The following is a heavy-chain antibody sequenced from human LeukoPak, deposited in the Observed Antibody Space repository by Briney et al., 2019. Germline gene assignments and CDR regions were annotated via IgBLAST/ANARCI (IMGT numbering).Heavy chain of an antibody. V-gene: IGHV3-48*04. J-gene: IGHJ4*02. CDR1: GFPFSTFW. Sequence: GGSLRLSCAVSGFPFSTFWMNWVRDAPGKGLEGVSYISSSGSTIYYADSVKGRFTISRDNAKNSLYLQMNSLRAEDTAVYYCARVVVRGVFLDYWGQGTLVTVSS. CDR2: ISSSGSTI. CDR3: ARVVVRGVFLDY. D-gene: IGHD3-10*01.